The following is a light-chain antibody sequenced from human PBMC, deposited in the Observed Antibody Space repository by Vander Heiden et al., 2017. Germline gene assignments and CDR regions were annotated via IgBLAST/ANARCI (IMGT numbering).Light chain of an antibody. CDR1: SSNIRAGFG. CDR2: VND. J-gene: IGLJ3*02. Sequence: QPVLTQPPSVSGAPGQRVPISCTWTSSNIRAGFGLRCYQPLPGTAPTRLIYVNDNRPSGVPDRFSGSKSGTSASLAITGLQAEDEADYYCQSYDSRLGGFWVFGGGTKLTVL. V-gene: IGLV1-40*01. CDR3: QSYDSRLGGFWV.